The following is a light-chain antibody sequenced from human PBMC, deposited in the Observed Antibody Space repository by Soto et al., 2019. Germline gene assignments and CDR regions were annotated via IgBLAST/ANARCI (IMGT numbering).Light chain of an antibody. V-gene: IGLV2-14*01. CDR3: SSYTTSSTRV. CDR1: SSDIGIYKY. CDR2: EVT. Sequence: QSVLTQPASVSGSPGQSIAISCTGSSSDIGIYKYVSWYQQHPGKGPKLIIYEVTNRPSGVSTRFSGSKSGNTASLTISGLQAEDEADYYCSSYTTSSTRVFGPGTKVTVL. J-gene: IGLJ1*01.